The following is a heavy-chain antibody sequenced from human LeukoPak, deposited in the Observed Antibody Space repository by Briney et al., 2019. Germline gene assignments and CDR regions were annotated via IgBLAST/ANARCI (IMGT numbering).Heavy chain of an antibody. D-gene: IGHD3-22*01. J-gene: IGHJ3*02. V-gene: IGHV3-23*01. CDR2: SGSST. CDR3: AKYVWDSSAYDGFGI. CDR1: GFTFSSYA. Sequence: GGSLRLSCTASGFTFSSYAMSWVRQAPGKGLEWVSTSGSSTYYADSVKGRFTISRDNSKNTLYLQMKSLGAKDTAVYYCAKYVWDSSAYDGFGIWGQGTMVTVSS.